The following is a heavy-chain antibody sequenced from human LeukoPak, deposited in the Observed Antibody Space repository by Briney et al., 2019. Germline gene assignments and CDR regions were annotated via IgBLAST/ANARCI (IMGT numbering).Heavy chain of an antibody. V-gene: IGHV4-39*07. Sequence: SETLSLTCTVSGGSISSSSYYWGWIRQPPGKGLEWFGNIYYSGSTYYNPSLKSRVTISVDTSKNQFSLKLSSVTAADTAVYYCARGRWELLRDDWFDPWGQGTLVTVSS. CDR3: ARGRWELLRDDWFDP. CDR1: GGSISSSSYY. D-gene: IGHD1-26*01. CDR2: IYYSGST. J-gene: IGHJ5*02.